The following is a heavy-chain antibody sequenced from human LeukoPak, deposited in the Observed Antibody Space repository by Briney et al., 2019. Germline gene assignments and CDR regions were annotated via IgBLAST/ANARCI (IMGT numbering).Heavy chain of an antibody. V-gene: IGHV1-69*13. CDR3: ARSFVVVVAATQYYYYYYGMDV. D-gene: IGHD2-15*01. Sequence: SVNVSCKASGGTFSSYAISWVRQAPGQGLEWMGGIIPIFGTANYAQKFQGRVTITADESTSTAYMELSSLRSEDTAVYYCARSFVVVVAATQYYYYYYGMDVWGQGTTVTVSS. J-gene: IGHJ6*02. CDR1: GGTFSSYA. CDR2: IIPIFGTA.